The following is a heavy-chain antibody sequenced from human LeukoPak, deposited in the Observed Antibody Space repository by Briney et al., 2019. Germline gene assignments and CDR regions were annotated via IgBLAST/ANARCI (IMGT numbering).Heavy chain of an antibody. V-gene: IGHV3-23*01. Sequence: GGSLRLSCAASGFTFSSYAMTWVRRAPGKGLEWVSGLSDSGASKYYADSVKGRFTISRDNSKNTLYLQMNSLTADDTAVYYCASSPPTGITVSYFDYWGPGTLVTVSS. J-gene: IGHJ4*02. CDR3: ASSPPTGITVSYFDY. CDR1: GFTFSSYA. CDR2: LSDSGASK. D-gene: IGHD3-10*01.